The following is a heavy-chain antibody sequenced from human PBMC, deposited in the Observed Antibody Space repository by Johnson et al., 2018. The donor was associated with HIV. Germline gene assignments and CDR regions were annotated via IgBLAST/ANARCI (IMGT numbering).Heavy chain of an antibody. D-gene: IGHD4-11*01. CDR1: GFTFSSYG. J-gene: IGHJ3*02. CDR2: IRYDGTNK. V-gene: IGHV3-30*02. CDR3: GRDINYSNYVTDAFDI. Sequence: QVQLVESGGGVVQPGGSLRLSCAASGFTFSSYGMHWVRQAPGKGLEWVAFIRYDGTNKYYVDSVKGRFTISRDNSKNTVYLQMNSLRPEDTAVYYCGRDINYSNYVTDAFDIWGQGTVVTVSS.